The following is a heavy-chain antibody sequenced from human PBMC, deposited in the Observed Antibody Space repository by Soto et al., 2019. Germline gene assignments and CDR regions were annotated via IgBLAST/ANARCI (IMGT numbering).Heavy chain of an antibody. J-gene: IGHJ4*02. V-gene: IGHV4-59*01. Sequence: PSEPLSLTCTVSGGSISSYYWSWIRQPPGKGLEWIGYIYYSGSTNYNPSLKSRVTISVDTSKNQFSLKLSSVTAADTAVYYCARDRRQPGGFDYWGQGTLVTVSS. D-gene: IGHD3-10*01. CDR3: ARDRRQPGGFDY. CDR1: GGSISSYY. CDR2: IYYSGST.